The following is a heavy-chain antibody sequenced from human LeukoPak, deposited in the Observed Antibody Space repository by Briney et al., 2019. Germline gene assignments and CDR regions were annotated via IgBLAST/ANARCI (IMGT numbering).Heavy chain of an antibody. Sequence: ASVKVSCKASGYTFTSYYMHWVRQAPGQGLEWMGIINPSGGSTSYAQKFQGRVTMTRDMSTSTAYMELSSLRSEDTAVYYCARDNSFLVTLGSNWFDPWGQGTLVTVSS. J-gene: IGHJ5*02. V-gene: IGHV1-46*01. CDR1: GYTFTSYY. CDR2: INPSGGST. CDR3: ARDNSFLVTLGSNWFDP. D-gene: IGHD2/OR15-2a*01.